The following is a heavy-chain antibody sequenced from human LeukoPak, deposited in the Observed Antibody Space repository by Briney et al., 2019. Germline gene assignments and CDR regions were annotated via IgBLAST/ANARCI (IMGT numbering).Heavy chain of an antibody. J-gene: IGHJ4*02. CDR3: ATQFDSSGYSAY. Sequence: GGSLRLSCAASGFTFSIYSLNWVRQAPGKGLEWVSVIYSGAGTYSADAVRGRFTISRDNSKNTLYLQMNSLRVEDTAVYYCATQFDSSGYSAYWGQGTLVTVSS. CDR2: IYSGAGT. V-gene: IGHV3-53*01. D-gene: IGHD3-22*01. CDR1: GFTFSIYS.